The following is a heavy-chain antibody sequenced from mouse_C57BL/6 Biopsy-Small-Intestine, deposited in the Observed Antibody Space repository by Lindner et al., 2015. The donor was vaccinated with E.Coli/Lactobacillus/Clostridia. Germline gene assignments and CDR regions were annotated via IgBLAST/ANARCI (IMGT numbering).Heavy chain of an antibody. CDR1: GYTFTDYW. Sequence: VQLQESGAELVKPGASVKLSCKVSGYTFTDYWIHWIKQRPGQGLEWIGYINPSSAYTNSNQKFKDKASLTADRSSTTAYMQLSSLTYEDSAVYFCARPSYYGYDGAGYFDYWGQGTTLTVSS. CDR2: INPSSAYT. J-gene: IGHJ2*01. V-gene: IGHV1-7*01. CDR3: ARPSYYGYDGAGYFDY. D-gene: IGHD2-9*01.